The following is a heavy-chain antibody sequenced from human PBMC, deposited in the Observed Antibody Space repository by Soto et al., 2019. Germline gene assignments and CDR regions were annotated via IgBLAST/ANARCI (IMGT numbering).Heavy chain of an antibody. D-gene: IGHD1-7*01. V-gene: IGHV2-5*01. Sequence: SGPTLVNPTRTRTLTCTFSGFSLITSGGGVGWIRQPPGKALEWLALIYWNDDKRYSPSLKSRLTITKDTSKNQVVLTMTNMDPVDTATYCCAHSPPPSITGTTENWFDPWGQGTLVTVSS. J-gene: IGHJ5*02. CDR3: AHSPPPSITGTTENWFDP. CDR1: GFSLITSGGG. CDR2: IYWNDDK.